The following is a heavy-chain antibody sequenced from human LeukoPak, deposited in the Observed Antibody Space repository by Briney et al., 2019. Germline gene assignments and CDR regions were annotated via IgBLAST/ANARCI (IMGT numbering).Heavy chain of an antibody. J-gene: IGHJ3*02. CDR1: GYTFTGYY. Sequence: ASVKVSCKASGYTFTGYYMHWVRQAPGQGLEWMGWINPNSGGTNYAQKFQGRVTMTRDKSISIAYLQWSSLKASDTAMYYCARQGYYDSSGYYSGDAFDIWGQGTMVTVSS. CDR3: ARQGYYDSSGYYSGDAFDI. V-gene: IGHV1-2*02. D-gene: IGHD3-22*01. CDR2: INPNSGGT.